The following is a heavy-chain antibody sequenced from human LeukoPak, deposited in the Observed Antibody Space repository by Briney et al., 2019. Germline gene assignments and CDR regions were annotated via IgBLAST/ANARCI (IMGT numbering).Heavy chain of an antibody. V-gene: IGHV4-30-2*01. CDR3: ARGGTPRRGYYYYMDV. D-gene: IGHD3-16*01. Sequence: SETLSLTCTVSGGSISSGGCYWSWIRQPPGKGLEWIGYIYHSGSTYYNPSLKSRVTISVDRSKNQFSLKLSSVTAADTAVYYCARGGTPRRGYYYYMDVWGKGTTVTVSS. J-gene: IGHJ6*03. CDR1: GGSISSGGCY. CDR2: IYHSGST.